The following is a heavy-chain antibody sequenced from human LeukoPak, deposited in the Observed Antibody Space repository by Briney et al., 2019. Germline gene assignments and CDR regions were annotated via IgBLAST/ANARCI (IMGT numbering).Heavy chain of an antibody. J-gene: IGHJ4*02. CDR3: ARGIEEWLYLYY. D-gene: IGHD3-3*01. CDR1: GFTFSNYG. CDR2: ISYDGSNK. V-gene: IGHV3-30*03. Sequence: GRSLRLSCAASGFTFSNYGMHWVRQAPGKGLEWVAVISYDGSNKYYADSVKGRFTISRDNSKNTLYLQMNSLRAEDTAVYYCARGIEEWLYLYYWGQGALVTVAS.